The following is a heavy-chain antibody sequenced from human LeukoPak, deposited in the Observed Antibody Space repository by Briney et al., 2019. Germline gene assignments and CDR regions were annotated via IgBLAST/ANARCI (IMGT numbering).Heavy chain of an antibody. CDR3: ARGLDGSFDY. D-gene: IGHD1-14*01. Sequence: PGGSLRLSCAASGFTFSSYWMHWVRQAPGKGLVWVSRIYIDGSSTSYADSVKGRFTISRDNAKNTLYLQMNSLRAEDTAVYYCARGLDGSFDYWGLGTLVTVSS. CDR2: IYIDGSST. V-gene: IGHV3-74*01. J-gene: IGHJ4*02. CDR1: GFTFSSYW.